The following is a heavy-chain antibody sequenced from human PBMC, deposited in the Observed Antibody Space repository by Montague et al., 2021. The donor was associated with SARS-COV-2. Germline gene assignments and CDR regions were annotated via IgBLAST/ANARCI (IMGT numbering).Heavy chain of an antibody. D-gene: IGHD3-3*01. CDR3: ARGYQLRFLEWSSRQSTFDY. CDR2: INHSGST. CDR1: GGSFSGYY. V-gene: IGHV4-34*01. Sequence: SETLSLTCAVYGGSFSGYYWSWIRQPPGKGLEWIGEINHSGSTNYNPSLKSRVTISVDTSKNQFSLKLSSVTAADTAVYYCARGYQLRFLEWSSRQSTFDYWGQGILVTVSS. J-gene: IGHJ4*02.